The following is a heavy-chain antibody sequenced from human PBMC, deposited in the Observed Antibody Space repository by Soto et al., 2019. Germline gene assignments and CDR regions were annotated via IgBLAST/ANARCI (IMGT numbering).Heavy chain of an antibody. Sequence: EVQLLESGGGLVQPGGSLRLSCAASGFIFSSYGMSWVRQAPGKGLEWVSSISNSGGSTYYADSVKGRFTISRDNSKNTLSLRMKSLRADDTAVYYCAKDGVSGNWFGNDYWGQGTLLTVSS. CDR1: GFIFSSYG. V-gene: IGHV3-23*01. CDR2: ISNSGGST. D-gene: IGHD3-10*01. J-gene: IGHJ4*02. CDR3: AKDGVSGNWFGNDY.